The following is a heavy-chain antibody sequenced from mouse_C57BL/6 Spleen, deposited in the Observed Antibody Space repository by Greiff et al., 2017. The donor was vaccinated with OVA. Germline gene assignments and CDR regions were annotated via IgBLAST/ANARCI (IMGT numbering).Heavy chain of an antibody. D-gene: IGHD1-1*01. CDR1: GYAFTNYL. CDR3: ARRGYGSTLFDY. CDR2: INPGSGGT. Sequence: QVQLQQSGAELVRPGTSVKVSCKASGYAFTNYLIEWVKQRPGPGLEWIGVINPGSGGTNYNEKFKGKATLTADKSSSTAYMQLSSLTSEDSAVYFCARRGYGSTLFDYWGQGTTLTVSS. J-gene: IGHJ2*01. V-gene: IGHV1-54*01.